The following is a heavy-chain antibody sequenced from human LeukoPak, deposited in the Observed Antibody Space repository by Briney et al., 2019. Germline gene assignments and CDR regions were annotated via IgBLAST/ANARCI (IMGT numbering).Heavy chain of an antibody. CDR3: ARESGYLYYGMDV. V-gene: IGHV4-59*01. D-gene: IGHD5-12*01. Sequence: SETLSLTCTVSGGSISSYYWSWIRQPPGKGLEWIGYIYYSGSTNYNPSLKSRVTISVDTSKNQFSPKLSSVTAADTAVYYCARESGYLYYGMDVWGLGTTVTVSS. J-gene: IGHJ6*02. CDR2: IYYSGST. CDR1: GGSISSYY.